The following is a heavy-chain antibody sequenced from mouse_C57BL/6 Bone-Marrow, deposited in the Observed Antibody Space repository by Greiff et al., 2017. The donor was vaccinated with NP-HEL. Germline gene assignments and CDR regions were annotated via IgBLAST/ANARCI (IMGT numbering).Heavy chain of an antibody. Sequence: QQSCKASGYTFTSYWMHWVKQRPGRGLEWIGRIDPNSGGTKYNEKFKSKATLTVDKPSSTAYMQLSSLTSEDSAVYYCARRSSITTVVRDYWGQGTTLTVSS. V-gene: IGHV1-72*01. CDR1: GYTFTSYW. CDR2: IDPNSGGT. CDR3: ARRSSITTVVRDY. D-gene: IGHD1-1*01. J-gene: IGHJ2*01.